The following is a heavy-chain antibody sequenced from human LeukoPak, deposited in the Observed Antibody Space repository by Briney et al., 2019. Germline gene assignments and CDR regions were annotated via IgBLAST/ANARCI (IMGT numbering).Heavy chain of an antibody. D-gene: IGHD3-22*01. J-gene: IGHJ4*02. CDR3: ARDKNDSSGYLGYFDY. CDR1: GFTFSSYA. Sequence: GGSLRLSCAASGFTFSSYAMHWVRQAPGKGLEWVAVISYDGSNKYYADSVKGRFTISRDNSKNTLYLQMNSLRAEDTAVYYCARDKNDSSGYLGYFDYWGQGTLVTVSS. V-gene: IGHV3-30-3*01. CDR2: ISYDGSNK.